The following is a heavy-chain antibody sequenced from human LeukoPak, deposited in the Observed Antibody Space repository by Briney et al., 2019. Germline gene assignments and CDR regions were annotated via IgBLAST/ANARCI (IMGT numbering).Heavy chain of an antibody. CDR1: GFTFSSYA. D-gene: IGHD4-17*01. V-gene: IGHV3-23*01. CDR2: ISGSGDNT. Sequence: PGGSLRLSCAASGFTFSSYAMSWVRQAPGKGLEWVSSISGSGDNTYYADSVKDRFSISRDNSKTTVSLQMNSLRAEDTAAYYCAKGRGTAVTSAANYWGQGTLVTVSS. CDR3: AKGRGTAVTSAANY. J-gene: IGHJ4*02.